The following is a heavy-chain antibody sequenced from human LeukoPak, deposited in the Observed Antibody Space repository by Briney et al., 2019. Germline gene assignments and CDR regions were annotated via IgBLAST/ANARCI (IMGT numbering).Heavy chain of an antibody. J-gene: IGHJ5*02. CDR1: GFTVSSNY. CDR3: ARELNGAFDP. CDR2: ISYDGSNK. D-gene: IGHD1-1*01. V-gene: IGHV3-30*03. Sequence: GGSLRLSCAASGFTVSSNYMSWVRQAPGKGLEWVAVISYDGSNKYYADSVKGRFTISRDNSKNSLYLQMNSLRASDTAVYYCARELNGAFDPWGQGTLVTVSS.